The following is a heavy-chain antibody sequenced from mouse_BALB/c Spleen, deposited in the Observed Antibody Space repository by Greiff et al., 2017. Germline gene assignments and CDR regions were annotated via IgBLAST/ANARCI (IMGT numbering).Heavy chain of an antibody. Sequence: LVKTGASVKISCKASGYSFTGYYMHWVKQSHGKSLEWIGYISCYNGATSYNQKFKGKATFTVDTSSSTAYMQFNSLTSEDSAVYYCARRYYYGSSYDYAMDYWGQGTSVTVSS. J-gene: IGHJ4*01. V-gene: IGHV1S34*01. CDR3: ARRYYYGSSYDYAMDY. CDR1: GYSFTGYY. D-gene: IGHD1-1*01. CDR2: ISCYNGAT.